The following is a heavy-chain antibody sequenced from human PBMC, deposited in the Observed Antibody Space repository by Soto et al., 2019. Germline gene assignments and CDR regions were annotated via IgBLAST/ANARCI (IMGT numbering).Heavy chain of an antibody. CDR3: ARDGYCSSTSCYSRAYYYYYGMDV. J-gene: IGHJ6*02. D-gene: IGHD2-2*03. V-gene: IGHV1-18*01. CDR2: ISAYNGNT. CDR1: GYTFTSYG. Sequence: ASVKVSCKASGYTFTSYGISWVRQAPGQGLEWMGWISAYNGNTNYAQKLQGRVTMTTDTSTSTAYMELRSLRSEDTAVYYCARDGYCSSTSCYSRAYYYYYGMDVWGQGTTVTVSS.